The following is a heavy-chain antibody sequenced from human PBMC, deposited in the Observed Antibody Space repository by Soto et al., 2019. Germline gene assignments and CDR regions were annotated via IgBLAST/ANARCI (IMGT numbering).Heavy chain of an antibody. CDR3: ARAYGDYVFDY. V-gene: IGHV4-61*08. CDR2: IYYSGST. J-gene: IGHJ4*02. CDR1: GSSISSGDYY. D-gene: IGHD4-17*01. Sequence: SETLSLTCTVSGSSISSGDYYWSWIRQPPGKGLEWIGYIYYSGSTNYNPSLKSRVTISVDTSKNQFSLKLSSVTAADTAVYYCARAYGDYVFDYWGQGTLVTVSS.